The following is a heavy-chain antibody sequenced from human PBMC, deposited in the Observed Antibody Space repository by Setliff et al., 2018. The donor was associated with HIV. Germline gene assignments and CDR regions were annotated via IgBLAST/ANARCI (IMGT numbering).Heavy chain of an antibody. CDR1: GFTFSTYW. D-gene: IGHD6-19*01. CDR2: IYHDGIAR. Sequence: GGSLRLSCAASGFTFSTYWMIWVRQAPGKGLEWVAVIYHDGIARYYADSVKGRCTLSRDNSKNTLYLQMNSLRAEDTAVYYCAKDRGSSGWQFDYWGQGTLVTVSS. CDR3: AKDRGSSGWQFDY. V-gene: IGHV3-33*06. J-gene: IGHJ4*02.